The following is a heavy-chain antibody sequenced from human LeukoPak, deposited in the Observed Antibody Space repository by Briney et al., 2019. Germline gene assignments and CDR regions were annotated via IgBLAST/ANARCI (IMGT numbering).Heavy chain of an antibody. Sequence: SETLSLTCAVYGGALSAYYWSWIRRPPGKGLEWIGEINHSGSTNSNPSLKSRVTISVDTSKNQSSLKLSSVTAADTAVYYCARVGRITMIVVVMNDLGCFDYWGQGTLVTVSS. CDR3: ARVGRITMIVVVMNDLGCFDY. D-gene: IGHD3-22*01. CDR2: INHSGST. J-gene: IGHJ4*02. V-gene: IGHV4-34*01. CDR1: GGALSAYY.